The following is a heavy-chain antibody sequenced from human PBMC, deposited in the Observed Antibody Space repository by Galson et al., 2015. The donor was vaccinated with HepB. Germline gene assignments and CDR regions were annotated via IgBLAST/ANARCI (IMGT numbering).Heavy chain of an antibody. J-gene: IGHJ4*02. CDR3: AKVKYDFWSGYFDY. CDR2: ISYDGSNK. Sequence: SLRLSCAASGFTFSSYGMHWVRQAPGKGLEWVAVISYDGSNKYYADSVKGRFTISRDNSKNTLYLQMNSLRAEDTAVYYCAKVKYDFWSGYFDYWGQGTLVTVSS. CDR1: GFTFSSYG. V-gene: IGHV3-30*18. D-gene: IGHD3-3*01.